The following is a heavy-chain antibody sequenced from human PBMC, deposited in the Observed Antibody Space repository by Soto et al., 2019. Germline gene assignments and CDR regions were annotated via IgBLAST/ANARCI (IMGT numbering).Heavy chain of an antibody. Sequence: GGSLRLSCAASGFTFDDYAMHWVRQAPGKGLEWVSGISWNSGSIGYADSVKGRFTISRDNAKNSLYLQMNSLRAEDTALYYCAKVLSGGYYYYGMDVWGQGTTVTVSS. CDR1: GFTFDDYA. D-gene: IGHD3-16*01. CDR2: ISWNSGSI. CDR3: AKVLSGGYYYYGMDV. V-gene: IGHV3-9*01. J-gene: IGHJ6*02.